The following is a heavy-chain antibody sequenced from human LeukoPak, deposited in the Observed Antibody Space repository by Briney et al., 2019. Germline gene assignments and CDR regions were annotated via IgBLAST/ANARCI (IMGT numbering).Heavy chain of an antibody. CDR1: GGTFSSYA. CDR3: ARDYYGTGSYYKPFDY. J-gene: IGHJ4*02. V-gene: IGHV1-69*13. Sequence: ASVKVSCKASGGTFSSYAISWVRQAPGQGLEWMGGIIPIFGTANYAQKFQGRVTITADESTSTAYMELSSLRSEDTAVYYCARDYYGTGSYYKPFDYWGQGTLVTVSS. CDR2: IIPIFGTA. D-gene: IGHD3-10*01.